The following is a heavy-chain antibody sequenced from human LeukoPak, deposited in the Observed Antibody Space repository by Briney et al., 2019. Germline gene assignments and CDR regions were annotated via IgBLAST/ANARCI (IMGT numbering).Heavy chain of an antibody. CDR2: IYYSGST. D-gene: IGHD2-15*01. V-gene: IGHV4-39*07. CDR1: GGSISSSSYY. Sequence: SETLSLTCTVSGGSISSSSYYWGWIRQPPGKGLEWIGSIYYSGSTYYNPSLKSRVTISVDTSKNQFSLKLSSVTATDTAVYYCARSFCGTFYYFDYWGQGTLVTVSS. J-gene: IGHJ4*02. CDR3: ARSFCGTFYYFDY.